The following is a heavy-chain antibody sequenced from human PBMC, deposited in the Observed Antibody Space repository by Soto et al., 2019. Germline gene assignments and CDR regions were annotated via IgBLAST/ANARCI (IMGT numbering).Heavy chain of an antibody. Sequence: QVQLVESGGGVVQPGRSLRLSCAASGFSFSSYGMHWLRQTPGKGLEWVAVIWYDGSSKYYADSVKGRFTVSRDISKSTLYLKMNSLRAEDTAVYYCARGFAAAWYYFDYWGQGTLVTVSS. CDR3: ARGFAAAWYYFDY. V-gene: IGHV3-33*01. D-gene: IGHD6-25*01. J-gene: IGHJ4*02. CDR2: IWYDGSSK. CDR1: GFSFSSYG.